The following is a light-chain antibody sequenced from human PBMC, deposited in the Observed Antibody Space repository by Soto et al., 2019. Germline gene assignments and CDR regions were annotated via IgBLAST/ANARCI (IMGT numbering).Light chain of an antibody. CDR2: NVN. CDR3: CSYAGIYTLV. V-gene: IGLV2-11*01. CDR1: SSDVGGYHY. J-gene: IGLJ2*01. Sequence: QSVLTQPRSVSGSPGQSVTIACTGTSSDVGGYHYVSWYQHHPGKAPKLMIFNVNERPSGVPARFSGSKSGNMASLTISGLQAEDEADYYCCSYAGIYTLVFGGGTQLTVL.